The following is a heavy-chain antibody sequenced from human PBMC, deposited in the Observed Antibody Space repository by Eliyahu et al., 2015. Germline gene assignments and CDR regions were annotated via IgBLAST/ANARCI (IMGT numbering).Heavy chain of an antibody. Sequence: QLQLQESGPGLVKPSETLXLTCTVSGGXISTSSYSWGWIRQPPGKGLEWIGNXYYSGSTYYNPSLKSRVTISVDTSKKQFSLKLSSVTAADTAVYYCACAGYSSGWPWGQGTLVTVSS. CDR3: ACAGYSSGWP. J-gene: IGHJ5*02. CDR2: XYYSGST. D-gene: IGHD6-19*01. CDR1: GGXISTSSYS. V-gene: IGHV4-39*01.